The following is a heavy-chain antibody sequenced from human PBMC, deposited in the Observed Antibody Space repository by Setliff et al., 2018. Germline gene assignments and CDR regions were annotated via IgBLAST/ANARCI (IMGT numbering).Heavy chain of an antibody. D-gene: IGHD6-6*01. J-gene: IGHJ6*03. CDR1: GGTFINYG. CDR3: ALEYSNSSPTVYYYMDV. V-gene: IGHV1-69*06. CDR2: IIPKFGAS. Sequence: GASVKVSCKVSGGTFINYGINWVRQAPGQGLEWMGRIIPKFGASTYAQKFRGRVTITADTSASTTYMALSSLRSEDTAVYYCALEYSNSSPTVYYYMDVWGKGTTVTV.